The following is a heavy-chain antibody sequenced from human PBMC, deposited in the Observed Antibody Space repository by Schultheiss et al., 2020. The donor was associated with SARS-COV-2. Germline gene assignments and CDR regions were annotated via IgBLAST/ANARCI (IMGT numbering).Heavy chain of an antibody. V-gene: IGHV3-30-3*01. J-gene: IGHJ6*02. CDR1: GFILVAYA. CDR3: ARATHGDSSGYYRGGDYSYGMDV. CDR2: ISYDGSNK. D-gene: IGHD3-22*01. Sequence: GGSLRLSCAASGFILVAYAMSWVRQAPGKGLEWVAVISYDGSNKYYADSVKGRFTISRDNSKNTLYLQMNSLRAEDTAVYYCARATHGDSSGYYRGGDYSYGMDVWGQGTTVTVSS.